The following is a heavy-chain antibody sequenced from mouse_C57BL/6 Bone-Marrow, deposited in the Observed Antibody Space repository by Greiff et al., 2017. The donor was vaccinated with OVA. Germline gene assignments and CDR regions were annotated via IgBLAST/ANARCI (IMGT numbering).Heavy chain of an antibody. CDR1: GYSFTSYY. J-gene: IGHJ1*03. CDR3: ASLGPWYFDV. V-gene: IGHV1-66*01. D-gene: IGHD4-1*01. CDR2: IYPGSGNT. Sequence: VQLQESGPELVKPGASVKISCKASGYSFTSYYIHWVKQRPGQGLEWIGWIYPGSGNTKYNEKFKGKATLTADTSSSTAYMQLSSLTSEDSAVYYCASLGPWYFDVWGTGTTVTVSS.